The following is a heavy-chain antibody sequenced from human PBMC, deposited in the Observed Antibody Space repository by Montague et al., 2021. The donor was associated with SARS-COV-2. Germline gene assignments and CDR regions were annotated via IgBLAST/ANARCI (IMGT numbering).Heavy chain of an antibody. V-gene: IGHV4-59*12. CDR3: ARDSSSSDYYYGLDV. J-gene: IGHJ6*02. CDR1: GGSISSYY. D-gene: IGHD6-13*01. Sequence: SETLSLTCTVSGGSISSYYWSWIRQPPGKGLEWIGYIYYTGSTNYNPSLKSRVTISVDTSKNQFSLKLSSVAAADTAVYYCARDSSSSDYYYGLDVWGQGTTVTVSS. CDR2: IYYTGST.